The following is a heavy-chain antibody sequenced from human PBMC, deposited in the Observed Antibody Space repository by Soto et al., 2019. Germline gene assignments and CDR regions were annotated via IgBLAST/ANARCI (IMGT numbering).Heavy chain of an antibody. V-gene: IGHV3-33*01. CDR3: ARDRSIAAAGTPFVPYYYYYMDV. J-gene: IGHJ6*03. CDR1: GFTFSSYG. CDR2: IWYDGSNK. D-gene: IGHD6-13*01. Sequence: PGGSLRLSCAASGFTFSSYGMHWVRQAPGKGLEWVAVIWYDGSNKYYADPVKGRFTISRDNSKNTLYLQMNSLRAEDTAVYYCARDRSIAAAGTPFVPYYYYYMDVWGKGTSVTVSS.